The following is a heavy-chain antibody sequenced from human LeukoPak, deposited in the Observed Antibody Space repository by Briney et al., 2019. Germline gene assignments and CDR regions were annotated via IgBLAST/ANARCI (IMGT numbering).Heavy chain of an antibody. Sequence: SVKVSCKASRGTFSSYAISWVRQAPGQGLEWMGGIIPIFGTANHAQKFQGRVTITADESTSTAYMELSSLRSEDTAVYYCARDHSSGLYYFDYWGQGTLVTVSS. CDR1: RGTFSSYA. D-gene: IGHD6-19*01. J-gene: IGHJ4*02. CDR3: ARDHSSGLYYFDY. CDR2: IIPIFGTA. V-gene: IGHV1-69*13.